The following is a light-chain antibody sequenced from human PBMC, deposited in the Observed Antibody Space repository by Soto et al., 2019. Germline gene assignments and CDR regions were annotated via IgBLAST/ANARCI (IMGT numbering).Light chain of an antibody. CDR2: EVS. J-gene: IGLJ2*01. V-gene: IGLV2-14*01. CDR1: SSDVGGYKY. Sequence: QSALTHPASVSGSPGQSITISCTGSSSDVGGYKYVSWYQQYPGKAPKLMIYEVSNRPSGVSNRFSGSKSGNTASLTISGLQAEDEADYYCSSYTSSRTAVFGGGTKVTVL. CDR3: SSYTSSRTAV.